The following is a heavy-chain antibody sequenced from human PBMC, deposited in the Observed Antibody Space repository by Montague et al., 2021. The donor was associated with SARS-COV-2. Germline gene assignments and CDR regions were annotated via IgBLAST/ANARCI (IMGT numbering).Heavy chain of an antibody. CDR2: IYNSGTT. D-gene: IGHD5-12*01. V-gene: IGHV4-31*03. J-gene: IGHJ5*02. Sequence: TLSLTCTVSGGSISSGGYCWNWIRQYPGKGLEWIGYIYNSGTTSYSPSLRSRATISIDTSKNLFSPKLTSVTAADTAVYYCARTVLYSGYGYSWFDPWGQGTLVTVSS. CDR1: GGSISSGGYC. CDR3: ARTVLYSGYGYSWFDP.